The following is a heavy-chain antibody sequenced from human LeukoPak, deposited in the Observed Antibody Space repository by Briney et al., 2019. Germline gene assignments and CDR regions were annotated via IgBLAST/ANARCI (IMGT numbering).Heavy chain of an antibody. D-gene: IGHD2-21*02. J-gene: IGHJ4*02. Sequence: GRSLRLSCAASGFTFSSYAMHWVRQAPGKGLEWVAVISYDGSNKYYADSVKGRFTISRDNSKNTLYLQMNSLRAEDTAVYYCARAEHIVVVTAIPGYWGQGTLVTVSS. CDR1: GFTFSSYA. V-gene: IGHV3-30-3*01. CDR2: ISYDGSNK. CDR3: ARAEHIVVVTAIPGY.